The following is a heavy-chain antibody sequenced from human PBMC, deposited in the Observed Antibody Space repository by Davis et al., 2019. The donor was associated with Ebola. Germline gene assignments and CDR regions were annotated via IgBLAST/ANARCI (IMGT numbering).Heavy chain of an antibody. CDR2: IRGSGGTT. J-gene: IGHJ5*02. CDR3: ARSIEGGWFDP. Sequence: GESLKISCADSVITFSSYAMTWVRQAPGKGLEWVSAIRGSGGTTYYAGSVKGRFTVSRDNSKKTMYLQMNSLRAEDTAVYYCARSIEGGWFDPWGQGTLVTVSS. V-gene: IGHV3-23*01. CDR1: VITFSSYA. D-gene: IGHD3-16*01.